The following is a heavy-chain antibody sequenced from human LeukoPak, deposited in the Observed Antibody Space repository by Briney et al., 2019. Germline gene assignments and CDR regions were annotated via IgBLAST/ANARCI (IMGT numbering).Heavy chain of an antibody. CDR3: ARVFWGQLHAFDF. CDR1: GASISSYY. Sequence: SETLSLTCTVSGASISSYYWSWIRQPPGKGLEWIGYIYYSGSTNYNPSLKSRVTISIDTSKNQFSLNLSSVTAADTAVYYCARVFWGQLHAFDFWGQGTMVTVSS. CDR2: IYYSGST. V-gene: IGHV4-59*01. J-gene: IGHJ3*01. D-gene: IGHD3-16*01.